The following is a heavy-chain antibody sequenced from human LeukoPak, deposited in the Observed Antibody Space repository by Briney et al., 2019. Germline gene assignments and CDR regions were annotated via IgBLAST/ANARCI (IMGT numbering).Heavy chain of an antibody. CDR2: MYTTGST. J-gene: IGHJ5*02. CDR1: GGSISSSSYY. Sequence: SETLSLTCTVSGGSISSSSYYWSWIRQPAGKGLEYIGRMYTTGSTNYNPSLKSRVTISVDTSKNQFSLKLTSVTAADTAVYYCARDQGPRGEWFDPWGQGTLVTVSS. D-gene: IGHD3-16*01. CDR3: ARDQGPRGEWFDP. V-gene: IGHV4-61*02.